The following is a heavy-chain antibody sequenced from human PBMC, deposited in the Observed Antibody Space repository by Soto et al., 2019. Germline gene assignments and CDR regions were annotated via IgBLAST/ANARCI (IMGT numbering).Heavy chain of an antibody. Sequence: EVQVVESGGGLVQPGRYLRRFCGASGFTFDDYAMHWVRQAPGKGLEWVSSISWNSGNIGYADSVKGRFIISRDNAKNSLYLQMNSLRPEDTALYYCAKGSSTTNFSYFDYWGQGTLVTVSS. J-gene: IGHJ4*02. CDR3: AKGSSTTNFSYFDY. D-gene: IGHD2-2*01. CDR1: GFTFDDYA. V-gene: IGHV3-9*01. CDR2: ISWNSGNI.